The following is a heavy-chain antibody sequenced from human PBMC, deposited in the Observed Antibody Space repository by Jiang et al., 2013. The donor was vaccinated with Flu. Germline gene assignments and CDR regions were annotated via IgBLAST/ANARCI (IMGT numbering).Heavy chain of an antibody. CDR3: ARESYCSGGSCHTGDFDY. D-gene: IGHD2-15*01. V-gene: IGHV4-4*02. J-gene: IGHJ4*02. Sequence: GPGLVKPSGTLSLTCAVSGGSISSSNWWSWVRQPPGKGLEWIGEIYHSGSTNYNPSLKSRVTISVDKSKNQFSLKLSSVTAADTAVYYCARESYCSGGSCHTGDFDYWGQGTLVTVSS. CDR2: IYHSGST. CDR1: GGSISSSNW.